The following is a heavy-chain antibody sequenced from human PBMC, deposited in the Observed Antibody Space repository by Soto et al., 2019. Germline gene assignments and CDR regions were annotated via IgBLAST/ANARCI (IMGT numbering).Heavy chain of an antibody. J-gene: IGHJ4*02. Sequence: HVQLVQSEPEVKKPGASVKVSCKASGYTFRGYGINWVRQAPGQGLEWMGWISGYDGNTNYAQMFQGRVTLTTDTSTTTAYMELRSLRSDDTAVYYCARGGSGSYIDYWGRGALVTVSS. CDR3: ARGGSGSYIDY. CDR2: ISGYDGNT. D-gene: IGHD3-22*01. V-gene: IGHV1-18*01. CDR1: GYTFRGYG.